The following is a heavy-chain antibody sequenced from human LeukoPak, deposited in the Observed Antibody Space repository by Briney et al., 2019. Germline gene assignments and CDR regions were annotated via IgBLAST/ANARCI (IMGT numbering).Heavy chain of an antibody. Sequence: PGRSLRLFCAASGFTFSSYGMLWLRQAPGKGLEWGAVIWYDGSNKYYADSVKGRFTISRDNSKNTLYLQMNSLRAEDTAVYYCAREGQYCSGGSCYRMTMDVWGQGTTVTVSS. J-gene: IGHJ6*02. CDR3: AREGQYCSGGSCYRMTMDV. D-gene: IGHD2-15*01. CDR1: GFTFSSYG. CDR2: IWYDGSNK. V-gene: IGHV3-33*01.